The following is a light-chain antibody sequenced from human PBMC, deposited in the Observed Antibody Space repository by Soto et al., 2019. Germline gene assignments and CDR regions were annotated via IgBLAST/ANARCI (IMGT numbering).Light chain of an antibody. Sequence: EIVLRQSPGTLSLSPGERATLSCRASQSVSSSYLAWYQQKPGQAPRLLIYGASSRATGIPDRFSGSGSGTDFTLSISRLESEDVAVYYCQQYDSSPLTFGGGTKVDIK. CDR1: QSVSSSY. CDR2: GAS. J-gene: IGKJ4*01. CDR3: QQYDSSPLT. V-gene: IGKV3-20*01.